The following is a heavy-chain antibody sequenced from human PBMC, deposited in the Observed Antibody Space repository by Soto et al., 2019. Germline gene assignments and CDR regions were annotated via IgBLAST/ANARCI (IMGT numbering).Heavy chain of an antibody. J-gene: IGHJ5*02. Sequence: GSSVQVSCTASGYTFTSYGISWVRQAPGQGLEWMGWISAYNGNTNYAQKLQGRVTMTTDTSTSTAYMELRSLRSEDTAVYYCARGLNFMTGFGLGSPWGMDPRGQGPLLSAS. CDR1: GYTFTSYG. V-gene: IGHV1-18*01. CDR3: ARGLNFMTGFGLGSPWGMDP. D-gene: IGHD3-9*01. CDR2: ISAYNGNT.